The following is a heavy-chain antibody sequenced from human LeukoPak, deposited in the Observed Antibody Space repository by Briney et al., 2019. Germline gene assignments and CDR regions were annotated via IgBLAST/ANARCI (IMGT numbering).Heavy chain of an antibody. CDR3: AKDRSHYGDYGHYGMDV. D-gene: IGHD4-17*01. CDR2: ISGSGGST. V-gene: IGHV3-23*01. CDR1: GFTFSSYA. Sequence: GGSLRLSCAASGFTFSSYAMSWVRQAPGKGLEWVSAISGSGGSTYYADSVKGRFTISRDNSKNTLHLQMNSLRAEDTAVYYCAKDRSHYGDYGHYGMDVWGQGTTVTVSS. J-gene: IGHJ6*02.